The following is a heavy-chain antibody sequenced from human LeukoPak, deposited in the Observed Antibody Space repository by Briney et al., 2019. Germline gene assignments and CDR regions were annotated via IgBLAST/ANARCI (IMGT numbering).Heavy chain of an antibody. D-gene: IGHD6-13*01. Sequence: GASVKVSCKASGYTFTSYYMHWVRQAPGQGLEWMGIINPSGGSTSYAQKFQGRVTMTRNTSISTAYMELSSLRSEDTAVYYCARGGRIALYYFDYWGQGTLVTVSS. V-gene: IGHV1-46*01. CDR2: INPSGGST. CDR3: ARGGRIALYYFDY. CDR1: GYTFTSYY. J-gene: IGHJ4*02.